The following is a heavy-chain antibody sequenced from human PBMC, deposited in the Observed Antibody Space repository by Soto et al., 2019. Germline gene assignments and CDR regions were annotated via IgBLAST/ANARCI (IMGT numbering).Heavy chain of an antibody. CDR2: ISYDGSNK. Sequence: HPGGSLRLSCAASGFTFSSYGMHWVRQAPGKGLEWVAVISYDGSNKYYADSVKGRFTISRDNSKNTLYLQMNSLRAEDTAVYYCAKGSWEDYYDSSGYYIHAFDIWGQGTMVTDS. J-gene: IGHJ3*02. D-gene: IGHD3-22*01. V-gene: IGHV3-30*18. CDR1: GFTFSSYG. CDR3: AKGSWEDYYDSSGYYIHAFDI.